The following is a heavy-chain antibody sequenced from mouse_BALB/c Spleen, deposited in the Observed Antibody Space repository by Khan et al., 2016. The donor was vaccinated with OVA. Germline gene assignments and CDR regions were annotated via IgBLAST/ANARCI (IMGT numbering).Heavy chain of an antibody. J-gene: IGHJ4*01. CDR2: ISDGGSYT. CDR1: GFTFSDYY. V-gene: IGHV5-4*02. Sequence: EVELVESGGGLVKPGGSLKLSCAASGFTFSDYYMYWVRQTPEKRLEWVATISDGGSYTYYPDSVQGRFTISRDNAKNNLYLQMSSLKSEDTAMYYCARGLYYRYQYYYAMDYWGQGTSGTVSS. D-gene: IGHD2-14*01. CDR3: ARGLYYRYQYYYAMDY.